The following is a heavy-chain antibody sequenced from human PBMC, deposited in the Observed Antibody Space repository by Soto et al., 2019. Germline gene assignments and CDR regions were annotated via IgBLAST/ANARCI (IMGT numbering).Heavy chain of an antibody. V-gene: IGHV3-30*18. J-gene: IGHJ6*02. CDR2: ISYDGSNK. CDR1: GFTFSSYG. CDR3: AKDHPDIVLVPAATWGIYYGMDV. D-gene: IGHD2-2*01. Sequence: QVQLVESGGGVVQPGRSLRLSCAASGFTFSSYGMHWVRQAPGKGLEWVAVISYDGSNKYYADSVKGRFTISRDNSKNTLYLQMNSLRAEDTAVYYCAKDHPDIVLVPAATWGIYYGMDVWGQGTTVTVSS.